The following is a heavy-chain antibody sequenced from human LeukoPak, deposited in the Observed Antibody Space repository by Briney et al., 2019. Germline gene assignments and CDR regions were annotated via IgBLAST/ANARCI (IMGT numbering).Heavy chain of an antibody. CDR2: ISAYSGNT. D-gene: IGHD6-6*01. V-gene: IGHV1-18*01. CDR3: ARDGRGSSSSHYYYYYMDV. CDR1: GYTFTSYG. J-gene: IGHJ6*03. Sequence: ASVKVSCKASGYTFTSYGISWVRQAPGQGLEWMGWISAYSGNTNYAQKLQGRVTMTTDTSTSTAYMELRSLRSDDTAVYYCARDGRGSSSSHYYYYYMDVWGKGTTVTVSS.